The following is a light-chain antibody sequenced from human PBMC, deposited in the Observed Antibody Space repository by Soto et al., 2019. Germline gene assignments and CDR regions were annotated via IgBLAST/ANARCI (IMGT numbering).Light chain of an antibody. V-gene: IGKV2-28*01. CDR2: LGS. Sequence: DIVMTQSPLSLPVTPGEPASISCRSSQSLLHSNGYNYLDWYLQKPGQSPQLLIYLGSNRASGVPDRFSGSGSGTHFTLTISRVEAEDVGVYYCMQGLQTPLTFAGGTKVEIK. J-gene: IGKJ4*01. CDR3: MQGLQTPLT. CDR1: QSLLHSNGYNY.